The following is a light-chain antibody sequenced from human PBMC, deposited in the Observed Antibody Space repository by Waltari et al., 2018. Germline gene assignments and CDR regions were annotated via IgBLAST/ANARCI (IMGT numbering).Light chain of an antibody. Sequence: SYELTQPPSLSVSPGQTATITCSGDKLEDKYVSWYQQKPGQSPVLVIFQGTRRPSGIPERFSGSSSGNTATLTISGTQTLDEADYYCQAWDSRTYVVFGGGTTVTVL. V-gene: IGLV3-1*01. CDR1: KLEDKY. CDR3: QAWDSRTYVV. CDR2: QGT. J-gene: IGLJ2*01.